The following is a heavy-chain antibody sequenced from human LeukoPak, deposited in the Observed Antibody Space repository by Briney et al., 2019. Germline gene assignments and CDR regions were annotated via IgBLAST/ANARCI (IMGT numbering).Heavy chain of an antibody. D-gene: IGHD3-10*01. CDR3: ASSSSGSYHY. CDR2: INGDNGNT. V-gene: IGHV1-3*01. J-gene: IGHJ4*02. CDR1: GYNFPSYT. Sequence: ASVKVSCKTSGYNFPSYTMHWLRQAPGQSPEWMGSINGDNGNTRYSEKFQDRVTFTRKTAASSAYMELSSLRFEDTAVYYCASSSSGSYHYWGQGTLVTVSS.